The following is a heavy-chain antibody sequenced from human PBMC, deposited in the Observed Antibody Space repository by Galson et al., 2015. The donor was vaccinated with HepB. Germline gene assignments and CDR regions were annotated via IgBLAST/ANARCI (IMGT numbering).Heavy chain of an antibody. D-gene: IGHD3-22*01. CDR1: GCTFSSYA. CDR3: ASVPSMYYYDSSGYYDY. J-gene: IGHJ4*02. CDR2: INPSGGST. Sequence: SVKVSCKASGCTFSSYAISWVRQAPGQGLEWMGIINPSGGSTSYAQKFQGRVTMTRDTSTSTVYMELSSLRSEDTAVYYCASVPSMYYYDSSGYYDYWGQGTLVTVSS. V-gene: IGHV1-46*03.